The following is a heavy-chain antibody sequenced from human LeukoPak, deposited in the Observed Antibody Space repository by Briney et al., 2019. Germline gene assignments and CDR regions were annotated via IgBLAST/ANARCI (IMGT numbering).Heavy chain of an antibody. J-gene: IGHJ5*02. Sequence: GASVKVSCKASGYTFTGYYMHWVRRAPGQGLEWMGWINPNSGGTNYAQKFQGRVTMTRDTSISTAYMELSRLRSDDTAVYYCARDGYSGYDLPFNWFDPWGQGTLVTVSS. D-gene: IGHD5-12*01. V-gene: IGHV1-2*02. CDR3: ARDGYSGYDLPFNWFDP. CDR2: INPNSGGT. CDR1: GYTFTGYY.